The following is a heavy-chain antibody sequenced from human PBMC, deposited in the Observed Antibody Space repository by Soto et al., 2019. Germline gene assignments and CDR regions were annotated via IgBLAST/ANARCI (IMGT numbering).Heavy chain of an antibody. V-gene: IGHV3-53*01. Sequence: GSLRLSCAASGFTVSSNYMSWVRQAPGKGLEWVSVIYSGGSTYYADSVKGRFTISRDNSKNTLYLQMNSLRAEDTAVYYCARDKRIAVAGTYYYYGMDVWGQGTTVTVSS. J-gene: IGHJ6*02. CDR3: ARDKRIAVAGTYYYYGMDV. CDR1: GFTVSSNY. CDR2: IYSGGST. D-gene: IGHD6-19*01.